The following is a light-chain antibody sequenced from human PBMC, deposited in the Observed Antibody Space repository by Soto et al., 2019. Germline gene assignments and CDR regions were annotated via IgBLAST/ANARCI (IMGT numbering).Light chain of an antibody. Sequence: QSALTQPASVSGSPGQSITISCTGTSSDVGGYNYVSWYQQHPVKAPKLMIYDVTNRPSGVSDRFPGSKSGNTASLTISGLQAEDEADYYCSSYTSSSTPYVFGTGTKLTVL. CDR2: DVT. V-gene: IGLV2-14*01. J-gene: IGLJ1*01. CDR1: SSDVGGYNY. CDR3: SSYTSSSTPYV.